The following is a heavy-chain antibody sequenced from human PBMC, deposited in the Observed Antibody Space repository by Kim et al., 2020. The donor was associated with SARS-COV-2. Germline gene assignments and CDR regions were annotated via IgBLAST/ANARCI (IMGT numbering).Heavy chain of an antibody. J-gene: IGHJ6*02. V-gene: IGHV3-30*18. CDR1: GFTFSSYG. D-gene: IGHD3-10*01. Sequence: GGSLRLSCAASGFTFSSYGMHWVRQAPGKGLEWVAVISYDGSNKYYADSVKGRFTISRDNSKNTLYLQMNSLRAEDTAVYYCAKAYGLLGYGSGSDFYYYYGMDVWGQGTTVTVSS. CDR3: AKAYGLLGYGSGSDFYYYYGMDV. CDR2: ISYDGSNK.